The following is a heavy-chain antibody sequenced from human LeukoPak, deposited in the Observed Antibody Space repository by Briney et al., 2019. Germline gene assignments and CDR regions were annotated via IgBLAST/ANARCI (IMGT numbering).Heavy chain of an antibody. Sequence: GGPLRLSRAASGFTVSSNYMSWVRQAPGKGLEWVSVIYSGGSTYYADSVKGRFTISRDNSKNTLYLQMNSLRAEDTAVYYCARGVTGRPLGYWGQGTLVTVSS. CDR1: GFTVSSNY. V-gene: IGHV3-66*02. CDR2: IYSGGST. D-gene: IGHD1-20*01. CDR3: ARGVTGRPLGY. J-gene: IGHJ4*02.